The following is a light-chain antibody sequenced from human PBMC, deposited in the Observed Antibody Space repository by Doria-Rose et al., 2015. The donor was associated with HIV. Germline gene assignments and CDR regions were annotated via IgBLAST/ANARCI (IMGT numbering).Light chain of an antibody. CDR1: QSINSW. V-gene: IGKV1-5*03. CDR2: TAS. J-gene: IGKJ2*01. Sequence: PSTLSASVGDRVTITCRASQSINSWLAWYQQKPGKAPKVLIYTASSLESGVPSRFSGSGSGTESTLTISSLQPDDFATYYCQHYNTYPFTFGQGTKVEIK. CDR3: QHYNTYPFT.